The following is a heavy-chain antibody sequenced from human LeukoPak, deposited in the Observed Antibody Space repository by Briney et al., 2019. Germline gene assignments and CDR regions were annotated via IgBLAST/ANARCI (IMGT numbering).Heavy chain of an antibody. V-gene: IGHV1-46*01. CDR1: AYTFTSYY. Sequence: ASVKVSCKASAYTFTSYYMHWVRQAPGQGLEWMGIINPSGGSTSYAQKFQGRVTMTRDTSTSTVYMELSSLRSEDTAVYYCARDLGDTDAFDIWGQGTMVTVSS. J-gene: IGHJ3*02. CDR3: ARDLGDTDAFDI. D-gene: IGHD3-9*01. CDR2: INPSGGST.